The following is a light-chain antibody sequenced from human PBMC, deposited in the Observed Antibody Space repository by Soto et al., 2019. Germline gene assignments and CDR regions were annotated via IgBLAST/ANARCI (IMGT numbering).Light chain of an antibody. CDR3: QQRSNWTPWT. J-gene: IGKJ1*01. CDR1: QSVSSY. CDR2: DAS. Sequence: EIVLTQSPATLSLSPGERATLSCRASQSVSSYLAWYQQKPGQAPRLLIYDASNRATGIPARFSGSGSGTDFTPTISSLEPADVAVYYCQQRSNWTPWTFGQGTKVEIK. V-gene: IGKV3-11*01.